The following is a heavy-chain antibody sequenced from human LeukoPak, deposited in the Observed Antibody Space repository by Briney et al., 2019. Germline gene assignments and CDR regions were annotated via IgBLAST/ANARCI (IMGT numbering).Heavy chain of an antibody. J-gene: IGHJ3*02. CDR1: GFTFSSYG. CDR3: RSLIAARQDAFDI. Sequence: GGSLRLSCAASGFTFSSYGMHWVRQAPGKGLEGVAVISYAGSNKYYADSVKGRFTISRDNSKNTLYLQMNSLRAEDTAVYYCRSLIAARQDAFDIWGQGTMVTVSS. V-gene: IGHV3-30*03. D-gene: IGHD6-6*01. CDR2: ISYAGSNK.